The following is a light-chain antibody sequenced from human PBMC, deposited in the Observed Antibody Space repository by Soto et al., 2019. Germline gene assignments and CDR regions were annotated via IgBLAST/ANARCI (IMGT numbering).Light chain of an antibody. CDR3: QKYDSYSLA. CDR1: QSIRSF. CDR2: EAS. J-gene: IGKJ4*01. V-gene: IGKV1-5*01. Sequence: DIQMTQSPSTLSASVGDRVTITCRASQSIRSFLAWYQQKPGKAPKPLISEASNLGNGVPSRFSGGGSETEFTNTISSLQGDKFDTWYCQKYDSYSLAFGGGTTVEIK.